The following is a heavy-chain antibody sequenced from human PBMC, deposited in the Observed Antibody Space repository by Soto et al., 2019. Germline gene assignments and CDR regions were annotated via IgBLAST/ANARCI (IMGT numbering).Heavy chain of an antibody. J-gene: IGHJ6*02. CDR1: GYTFTSCT. CDR3: ARALTGYGMDV. Sequence: GSSRRLSPKAPGYTFTSCTMHWMRPAHGQRLEWMGWINAGNGNTKYSQKFQGRVTITRDTSASTAYMELGSLRSDDTAIYYCARALTGYGMDVWGQGTTVTVSS. V-gene: IGHV1-3*01. CDR2: INAGNGNT.